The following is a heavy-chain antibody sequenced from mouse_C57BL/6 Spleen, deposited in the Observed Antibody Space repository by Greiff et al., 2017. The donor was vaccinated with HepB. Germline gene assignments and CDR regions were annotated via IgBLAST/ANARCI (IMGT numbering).Heavy chain of an antibody. V-gene: IGHV5-4*01. CDR2: ISDGGSYT. CDR3: ARDDYYGSSHWYFDV. Sequence: EVKLVESGGGLVKPGGSLKLSCAASGFTFSSYAMSWVRQTPEKRLEWVATISDGGSYTYYPDNVKGRFTISRDNAKNNLYLQMSHLKSEDTAMYYGARDDYYGSSHWYFDVWGTGTTVTVSS. D-gene: IGHD1-1*01. CDR1: GFTFSSYA. J-gene: IGHJ1*03.